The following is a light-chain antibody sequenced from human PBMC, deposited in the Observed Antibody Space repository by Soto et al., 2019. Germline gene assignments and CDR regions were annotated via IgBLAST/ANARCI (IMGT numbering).Light chain of an antibody. CDR1: QSVSSY. J-gene: IGKJ5*01. CDR3: QQRSNWLST. Sequence: EIVLAQSRATLSWSPGERATLSCRASQSVSSYLAWYQQKPGQAPRLLIYDASNRATGIPARFSGSGSGTDFTLTSSRLNPEDFAVYYCQQRSNWLSTFGQGTRLEIK. V-gene: IGKV3-11*01. CDR2: DAS.